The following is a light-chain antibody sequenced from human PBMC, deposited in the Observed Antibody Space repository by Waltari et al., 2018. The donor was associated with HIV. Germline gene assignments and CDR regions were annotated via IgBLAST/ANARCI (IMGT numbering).Light chain of an antibody. CDR1: ENVIIT. J-gene: IGKJ4*01. Sequence: IVMTQSPATLSVSPGERATLSCRASENVIITLAWYQQKPGQPPRLLLFGASTRATDIPARFSGSGSGTEFTLTINSLQPEDSAIYYCQQYGKWPHNFGGGTKVEVK. CDR2: GAS. V-gene: IGKV3-15*01. CDR3: QQYGKWPHN.